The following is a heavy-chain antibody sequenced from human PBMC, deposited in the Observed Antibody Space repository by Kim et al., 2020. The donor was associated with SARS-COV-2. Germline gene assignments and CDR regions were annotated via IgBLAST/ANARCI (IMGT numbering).Heavy chain of an antibody. D-gene: IGHD3-22*01. Sequence: GGSLRLSCAASGFTFSSYAMHWVRQAPGKGLEWVAVISYDGSNKYYADSVKGRFTISRDNSKNTLYLQMNSLRAEDTAVYYCARVAWQYEVISPLVYFQHWGQGTLVTVSS. CDR2: ISYDGSNK. CDR3: ARVAWQYEVISPLVYFQH. J-gene: IGHJ1*01. CDR1: GFTFSSYA. V-gene: IGHV3-30*04.